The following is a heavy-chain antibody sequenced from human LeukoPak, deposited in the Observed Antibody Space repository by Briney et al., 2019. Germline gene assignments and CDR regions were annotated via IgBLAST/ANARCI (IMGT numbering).Heavy chain of an antibody. J-gene: IGHJ4*02. CDR3: AKGPYYYDSSYFDC. Sequence: GRSLRLSCAASGFTFDDYAMHWVRQAPGKGLEWVSGMSWNSGSIGYADSVKGRFTISRDNAKNSLYLQMNSLRAEDTALYYSAKGPYYYDSSYFDCWGQATLVTDSS. CDR2: MSWNSGSI. CDR1: GFTFDDYA. V-gene: IGHV3-9*01. D-gene: IGHD3-22*01.